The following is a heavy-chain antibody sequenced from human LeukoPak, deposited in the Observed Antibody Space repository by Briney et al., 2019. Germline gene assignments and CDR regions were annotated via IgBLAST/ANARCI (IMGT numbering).Heavy chain of an antibody. V-gene: IGHV4-39*07. J-gene: IGHJ6*03. CDR2: IYYSGST. D-gene: IGHD3-22*01. CDR1: GGSISSSSYY. CDR3: ARVVEYYYDGSGYYYLGFLSYYYMDV. Sequence: SETLSLTCTVSGGSISSSSYYWGWIRLPPGKGLEWIGSIYYSGSTYYNPSLKSRVTISVDTSKNQFSLKLSSVTAADTAVYYYARVVEYYYDGSGYYYLGFLSYYYMDVWGKGTTVTVSS.